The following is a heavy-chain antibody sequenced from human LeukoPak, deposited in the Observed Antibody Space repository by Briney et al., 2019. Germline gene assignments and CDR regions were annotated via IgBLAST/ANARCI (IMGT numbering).Heavy chain of an antibody. V-gene: IGHV3-23*01. CDR2: VTDSGSNT. Sequence: PGGSLRLSCTASGFTFSSYGLSWVRQAPGKGLEWVSSVTDSGSNTYYADSVKGRFTISRDNSKNMLYLQMNSLRAEDTAVYYCAKKMGPKYGDFDYWGRGTLVTVSS. CDR3: AKKMGPKYGDFDY. J-gene: IGHJ4*02. D-gene: IGHD2-2*01. CDR1: GFTFSSYG.